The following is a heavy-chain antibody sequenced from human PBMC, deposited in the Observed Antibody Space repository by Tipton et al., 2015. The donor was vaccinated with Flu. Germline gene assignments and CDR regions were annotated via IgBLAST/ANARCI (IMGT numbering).Heavy chain of an antibody. V-gene: IGHV4-31*11. D-gene: IGHD3-22*01. J-gene: IGHJ4*02. CDR3: ARAPYSDYDTSGSSFDY. CDR1: GVSISSGGYY. CDR2: IYFTGKT. Sequence: TLSLTCAVSGVSISSGGYYWSWIRQHPGKGLEWIGYIYFTGKTYYNSSLQSRVSISVDTSKNQFSLRLNSVTAADTAVYYCARAPYSDYDTSGSSFDYWGQGTLVTVSS.